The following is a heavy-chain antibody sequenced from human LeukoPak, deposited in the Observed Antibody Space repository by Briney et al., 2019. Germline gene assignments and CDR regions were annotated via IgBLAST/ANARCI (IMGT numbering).Heavy chain of an antibody. CDR1: GDSISTYY. CDR2: FYPGGST. Sequence: SETLSLTCTVFGDSISTYYWSWIRQPPGKGLEWIGSFYPGGSTYYNPSLKSRVTMSVDTSKNRFSLNLSSVTAADTAVYYCARGTTRLCPDYWGQGTLVIVSS. D-gene: IGHD1-7*01. CDR3: ARGTTRLCPDY. V-gene: IGHV4-38-2*02. J-gene: IGHJ4*02.